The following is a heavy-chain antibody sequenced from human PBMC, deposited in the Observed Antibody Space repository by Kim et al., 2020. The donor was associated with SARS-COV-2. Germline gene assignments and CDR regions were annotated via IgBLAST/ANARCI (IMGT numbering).Heavy chain of an antibody. CDR1: GVSIIIYY. CDR3: ARQKGYCSGGSCPYYYMDV. V-gene: IGHV4-59*08. Sequence: SETLSLTCTVSGVSIIIYYWSWIRQPPGKGLEWIGYIYYSGSTNYNPSLKSRVTISIDTSKTQFSLKLGSVTAADTAIYYCARQKGYCSGGSCPYYYMDVWGKGTTVTVSS. D-gene: IGHD2-15*01. J-gene: IGHJ6*03. CDR2: IYYSGST.